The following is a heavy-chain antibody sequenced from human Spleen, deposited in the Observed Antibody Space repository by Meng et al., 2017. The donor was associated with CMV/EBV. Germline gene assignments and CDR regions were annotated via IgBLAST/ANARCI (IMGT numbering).Heavy chain of an antibody. CDR1: GFTFSSYA. V-gene: IGHV3-15*01. Sequence: GESLKISCAASGFTFSSYAMHWVRQAPGKGLEWVGRIKSKTDGGTTDYAAPVKGRFTISRDDSKNTLYLQMNSLKTEDTAVYYCTAYYDFWSGYPLYGMEVWGQGTTVTVSS. CDR3: TAYYDFWSGYPLYGMEV. J-gene: IGHJ6*02. D-gene: IGHD3-3*01. CDR2: IKSKTDGGTT.